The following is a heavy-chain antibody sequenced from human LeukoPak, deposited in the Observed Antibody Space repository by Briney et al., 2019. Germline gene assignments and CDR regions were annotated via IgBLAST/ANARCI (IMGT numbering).Heavy chain of an antibody. CDR3: ARIVIVVVPAASYYYCYYMDV. V-gene: IGHV3-21*01. Sequence: GGSLRLSCAASGFTFSSYSMNWVRQAPGKGLEWVSSISSSSSYIYYAESVKGRFTISRDNAKNSLYLQMNSLRADDTAVYYCARIVIVVVPAASYYYCYYMDVWDKGTTVSVSS. CDR1: GFTFSSYS. D-gene: IGHD2-2*01. CDR2: ISSSSSYI. J-gene: IGHJ6*03.